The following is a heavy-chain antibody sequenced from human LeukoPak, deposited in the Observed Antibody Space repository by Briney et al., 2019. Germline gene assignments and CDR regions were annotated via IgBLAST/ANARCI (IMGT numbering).Heavy chain of an antibody. V-gene: IGHV4-34*01. D-gene: IGHD1-14*01. J-gene: IGHJ4*02. CDR2: INHSGST. CDR3: ARARNIPELDY. Sequence: SEPLSLTCAVYGGSFSGYYWSWLRQPPGKGLEWIGEINHSGSTNYNPSLKSRVTISVDTSKNQFSLKLSSVTAADTAVYYCARARNIPELDYWGQGTLVTVSS. CDR1: GGSFSGYY.